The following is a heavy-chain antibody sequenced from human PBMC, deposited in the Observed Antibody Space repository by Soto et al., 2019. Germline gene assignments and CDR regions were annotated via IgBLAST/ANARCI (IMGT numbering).Heavy chain of an antibody. D-gene: IGHD6-6*01. CDR1: GFTVSSNY. Sequence: EVQLVESGGGLVQPGGSLRLSCAASGFTVSSNYMSWVRQAPGKGLEWVSVIYSGGSTYYADSVKGRFTISRDNSKNTLYLQMNSLRAEDTAVYYCARGKTIEYSSSSWFDPWGQGTLVTVSS. CDR2: IYSGGST. CDR3: ARGKTIEYSSSSWFDP. J-gene: IGHJ5*02. V-gene: IGHV3-66*01.